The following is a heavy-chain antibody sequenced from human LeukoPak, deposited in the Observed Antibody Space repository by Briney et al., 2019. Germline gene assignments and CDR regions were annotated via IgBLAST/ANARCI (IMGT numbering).Heavy chain of an antibody. CDR2: ISSGDRT. V-gene: IGHV3-23*01. CDR1: GFTFSSYA. J-gene: IGHJ4*02. CDR3: AKDSTASPYFHWFDN. Sequence: GGSLRLSCAASGFTFSSYAMNWVRQAPGKGLEWVAGISSGDRTFHAESVKGRFTISRDKSKDTLYLQMNSLRAEDTAVYYCAKDSTASPYFHWFDNWGQGTQVIVSS. D-gene: IGHD3-9*01.